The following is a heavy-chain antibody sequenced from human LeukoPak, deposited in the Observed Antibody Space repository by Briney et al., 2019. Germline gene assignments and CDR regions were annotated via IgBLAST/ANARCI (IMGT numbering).Heavy chain of an antibody. CDR1: GGSVSSGSYY. CDR3: ARARGRWNQFDY. CDR2: IYYSGST. V-gene: IGHV4-61*01. D-gene: IGHD1-14*01. J-gene: IGHJ4*02. Sequence: SETLSLTCTVSGGSVSSGSYYWSWIRQPPGKGLEWIGYIYYSGSTNYDPSLKSRVTISVDTSKNQFSLKLSSVTAADTAVHYCARARGRWNQFDYWGQGALVTVSS.